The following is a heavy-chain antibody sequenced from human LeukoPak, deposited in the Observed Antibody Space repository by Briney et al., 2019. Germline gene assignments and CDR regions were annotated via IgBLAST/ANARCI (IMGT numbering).Heavy chain of an antibody. V-gene: IGHV4-34*01. D-gene: IGHD3-22*01. J-gene: IGHJ4*02. CDR2: INHSGST. CDR1: GGSFSGYY. CDR3: AGRMTYYYDSSGYFFDY. Sequence: SETLSLTCAVYGGSFSGYYWSWIRQPPGKGLEWIGEINHSGSTNYNPSLKSRVTISVDTSKNQFSLKLSSVTAADTAVYYCAGRMTYYYDSSGYFFDYWGQGTLVTVSS.